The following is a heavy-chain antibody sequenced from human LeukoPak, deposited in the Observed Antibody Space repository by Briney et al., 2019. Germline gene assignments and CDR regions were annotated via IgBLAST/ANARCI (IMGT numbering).Heavy chain of an antibody. V-gene: IGHV1-2*02. J-gene: IGHJ3*02. D-gene: IGHD3-9*01. Sequence: ASVKVSCKASGYTFTGYYMHWVRQAPGQGLEWMGWINPNSGGTNYAQKFQGRVTMTRDTSISTAYMELSRLRSDDTAVYYCARVDSDILTGYFLDAFDIWGQGTMVTVSS. CDR1: GYTFTGYY. CDR2: INPNSGGT. CDR3: ARVDSDILTGYFLDAFDI.